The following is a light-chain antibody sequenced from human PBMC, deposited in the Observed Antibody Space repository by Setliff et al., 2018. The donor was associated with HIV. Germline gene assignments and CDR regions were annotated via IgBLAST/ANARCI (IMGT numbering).Light chain of an antibody. J-gene: IGLJ3*02. CDR3: AAWDVSLNGLV. Sequence: QSVLAQPPSASGTPGQRVTISCSGSSSNIGSDAVSWYQQLPGTAPKLLIYDNNQRPSGVPDRFSGAQSGTSASLAITGLQSEDEAHYYCAAWDVSLNGLVFGAGTK. CDR2: DNN. V-gene: IGLV1-44*01. CDR1: SSNIGSDA.